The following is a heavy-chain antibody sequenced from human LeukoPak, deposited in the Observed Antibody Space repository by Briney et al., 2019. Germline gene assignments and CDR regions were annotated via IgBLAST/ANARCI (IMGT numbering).Heavy chain of an antibody. CDR1: GFTFSSYW. CDR2: IKQDGSEK. J-gene: IGHJ4*02. CDR3: ARDASGYALYFDY. Sequence: PGGSLRLSCAASGFTFSSYWMSSVRQAPGKGLERVANIKQDGSEKYYVDSVKGRFTISRDNAKNSMYLQMNSLRAEDTAVYYCARDASGYALYFDYWGQGTLVTVSS. D-gene: IGHD5-12*01. V-gene: IGHV3-7*01.